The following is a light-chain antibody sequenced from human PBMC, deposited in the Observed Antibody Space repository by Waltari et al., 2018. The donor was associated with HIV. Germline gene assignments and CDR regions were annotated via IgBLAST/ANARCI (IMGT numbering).Light chain of an antibody. J-gene: IGKJ1*01. CDR3: QQYNNWPPWT. CDR1: QSVSTK. CDR2: GAS. Sequence: EIMMTQSPATLSASPGERATLSCRASQSVSTKLAWYQQKPGQAPRLLIYGASTRATGIPARFSGSGSGTEFTLTISSLQSEDFVVYYCQQYNNWPPWTFGQGTKVEMK. V-gene: IGKV3-15*01.